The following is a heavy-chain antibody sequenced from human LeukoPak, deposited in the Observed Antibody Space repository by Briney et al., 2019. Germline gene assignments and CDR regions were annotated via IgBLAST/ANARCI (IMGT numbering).Heavy chain of an antibody. D-gene: IGHD5-12*01. J-gene: IGHJ4*02. CDR2: ISSSSSYI. V-gene: IGHV3-21*01. Sequence: GGSLRLSCAASGFTFSSYSMNWVRQAPGKGLEWVSSISSSSSYIYYADSVKGRFTISRDNAKNSLYLQMNSLRAEDTAVYYCARDPAIVATIYDYLGQGTLVTVSS. CDR3: ARDPAIVATIYDY. CDR1: GFTFSSYS.